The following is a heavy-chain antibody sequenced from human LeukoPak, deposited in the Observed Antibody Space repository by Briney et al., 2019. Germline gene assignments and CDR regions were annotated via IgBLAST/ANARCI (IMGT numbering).Heavy chain of an antibody. Sequence: PGGSLRLSCAASGFTFSSYAMSWVRQAPGKGLEWVSAISGSGGSTYYADSVKGRFTISRDNSKNTLYLQMNSLRAEDTAVYYCAKAFVGPGYSYGPSNAFDIWGQGTMVTVSS. CDR1: GFTFSSYA. CDR2: ISGSGGST. CDR3: AKAFVGPGYSYGPSNAFDI. J-gene: IGHJ3*02. D-gene: IGHD5-18*01. V-gene: IGHV3-23*01.